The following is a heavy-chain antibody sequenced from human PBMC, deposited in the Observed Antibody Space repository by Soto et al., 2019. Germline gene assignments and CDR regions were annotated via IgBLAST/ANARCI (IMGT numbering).Heavy chain of an antibody. Sequence: GSLRLSCASSWFNVNSYYMNWVRQTPGKGLEWVASIYSGETTYYADSVRGRFTISSDKSKNTLYFQLSSLRIEDTAVYYCTRDGRGLGRLSLFEYWGQGVLVTVS. CDR3: TRDGRGLGRLSLFEY. J-gene: IGHJ4*02. D-gene: IGHD2-21*02. CDR2: IYSGETT. V-gene: IGHV3-53*01. CDR1: WFNVNSYY.